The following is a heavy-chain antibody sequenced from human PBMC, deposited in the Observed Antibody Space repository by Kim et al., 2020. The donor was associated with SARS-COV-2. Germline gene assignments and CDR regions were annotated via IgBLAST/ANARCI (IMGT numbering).Heavy chain of an antibody. D-gene: IGHD3-22*01. V-gene: IGHV3-66*01. CDR3: STGGDYYGSVYCYYFDY. CDR2: LYSGGTT. J-gene: IGHJ4*02. CDR1: GFSVSNNY. Sequence: GGSLRLSCAASGFSVSNNYMNWVRQAPGKGLEWVSILYSGGTTYYSDSAKVRFIIFRDNSKNTLFLPMNNLGSEDTAIYYCSTGGDYYGSVYCYYFDYWGQGILVTVSS.